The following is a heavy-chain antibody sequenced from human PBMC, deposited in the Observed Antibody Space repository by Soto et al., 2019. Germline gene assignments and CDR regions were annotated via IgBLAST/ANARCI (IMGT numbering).Heavy chain of an antibody. Sequence: LRLSCAASGFTISNYGMHWVRQAPGKGLEWVAVISYDGTITYYADSVKGRFTISRDNSKNTLYLQMNSLRTEDTAVYYCATTRVGPCSSSICFSGIFDGMDVWGQGTTVTVS. V-gene: IGHV3-30-3*01. D-gene: IGHD2-2*01. CDR2: ISYDGTIT. CDR1: GFTISNYG. CDR3: ATTRVGPCSSSICFSGIFDGMDV. J-gene: IGHJ6*02.